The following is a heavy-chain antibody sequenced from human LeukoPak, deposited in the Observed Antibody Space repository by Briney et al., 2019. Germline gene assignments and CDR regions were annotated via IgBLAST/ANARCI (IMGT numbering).Heavy chain of an antibody. CDR2: INPNSGGT. CDR1: GYTFTGYY. Sequence: ASVKVSCKASGYTFTGYYMHWVRQAPGQGLEWTGWINPNSGGTNYAQKFQGRVTMTRDTSISTAYMELSRLRSDDTAVYYCARSNDILTGYLYYFDYWGQGTLVTVSS. V-gene: IGHV1-2*02. J-gene: IGHJ4*02. D-gene: IGHD3-9*01. CDR3: ARSNDILTGYLYYFDY.